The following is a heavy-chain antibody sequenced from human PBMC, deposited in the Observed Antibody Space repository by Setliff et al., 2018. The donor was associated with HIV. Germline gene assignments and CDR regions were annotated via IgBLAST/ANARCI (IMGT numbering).Heavy chain of an antibody. Sequence: PSETLSLTCTVSGGSISSTNYYWGWIRQTPGKGLEWIGSIYYSGTTYYNPSLKSRVTMSVDTSTSRLSLKVHAVTAADTAMYYCARVQWDLLYGPDAFDIWGQGIMVTVSS. V-gene: IGHV4-39*07. J-gene: IGHJ3*02. CDR1: GGSISSTNYY. D-gene: IGHD1-26*01. CDR3: ARVQWDLLYGPDAFDI. CDR2: IYYSGTT.